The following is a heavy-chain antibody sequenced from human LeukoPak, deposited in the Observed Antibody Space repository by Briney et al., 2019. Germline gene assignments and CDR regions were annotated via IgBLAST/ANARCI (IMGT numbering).Heavy chain of an antibody. CDR1: GGTFNSYA. CDR3: ARDSDSRDPPHFDY. J-gene: IGHJ4*02. Sequence: APVKVSCKASGGTFNSYAISWVRQAPGQGLEWMGGIIPIFGTTNYARKFRGRVTPTADKSTRTAYMELSSLRSEDTAVYYCARDSDSRDPPHFDYWGQGTLVTVSS. V-gene: IGHV1-69*06. D-gene: IGHD2-21*01. CDR2: IIPIFGTT.